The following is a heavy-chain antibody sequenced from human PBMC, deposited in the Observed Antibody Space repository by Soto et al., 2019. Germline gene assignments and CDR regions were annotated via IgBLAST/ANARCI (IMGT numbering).Heavy chain of an antibody. CDR1: GGSISIAVFS. V-gene: IGHV4-30-2*01. CDR3: ARDKITGLFDY. J-gene: IGHJ4*02. D-gene: IGHD2-8*02. Sequence: PSYTLSLTCAVSGGSISIAVFSWTLNRQPPGTGLEWIGEINHSGSTYYNPSLKSRVTISVDTSKNQFSLKLTSVTAADTAVYYCARDKITGLFDYWGQGTLVTVSS. CDR2: INHSGST.